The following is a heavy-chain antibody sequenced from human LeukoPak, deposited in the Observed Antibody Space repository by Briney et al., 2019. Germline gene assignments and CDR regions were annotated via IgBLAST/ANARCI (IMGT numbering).Heavy chain of an antibody. D-gene: IGHD3-10*01. CDR1: GYAFTIDS. Sequence: ASEKLSGNAAGYAFTIDSIGLVRQEPGHGLERMGWIRAYNGNTNYAQKLQDRVTMTTGTSTSTAYMELRSLRSDDTAVYYCARDYDCYGSGSYYGYWGQGTLVTVSS. V-gene: IGHV1-18*01. CDR2: IRAYNGNT. J-gene: IGHJ4*02. CDR3: ARDYDCYGSGSYYGY.